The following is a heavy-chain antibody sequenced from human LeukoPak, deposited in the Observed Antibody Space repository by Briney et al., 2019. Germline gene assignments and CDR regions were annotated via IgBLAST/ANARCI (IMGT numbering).Heavy chain of an antibody. CDR2: ITSRGANT. Sequence: GGSLRLFCAGSGLTFNSNPLSWVPQAPGKGLVWVSAITSRGANTYYGEFARGRFNIPRDIYKNTLYLQMSTLRAEDTAVYYCATTKPARRYFDYWGQGTLVTVSS. V-gene: IGHV3-23*01. CDR3: ATTKPARRYFDY. CDR1: GLTFNSNP. J-gene: IGHJ4*02. D-gene: IGHD1-1*01.